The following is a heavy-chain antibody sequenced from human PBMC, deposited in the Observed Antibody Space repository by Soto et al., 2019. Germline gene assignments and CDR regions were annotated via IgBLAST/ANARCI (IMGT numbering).Heavy chain of an antibody. D-gene: IGHD2-8*01. CDR3: ARQARYCTNGVCSAYGMDV. CDR1: GYTFTSYY. V-gene: IGHV1-46*01. CDR2: INPSGGST. Sequence: QVQLVQSGAEVKKPGASVKVSCKASGYTFTSYYMHWVRQAPGQGLEWMGIINPSGGSTSYAQKFQGRVTMTRETSTSTVYMELSSLRSEDTAVHYCARQARYCTNGVCSAYGMDVWGQGTTVTVSS. J-gene: IGHJ6*02.